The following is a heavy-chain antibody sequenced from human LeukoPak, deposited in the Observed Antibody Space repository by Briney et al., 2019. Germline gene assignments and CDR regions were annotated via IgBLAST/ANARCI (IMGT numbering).Heavy chain of an antibody. J-gene: IGHJ3*02. CDR2: INPDDEST. CDR3: LTIVETTIDAFDI. V-gene: IGHV3-74*01. Sequence: GGSLRLSCAASGFTFRKYWLHWVRQAPGKGLVWVSRINPDDESTSYADSVKGRFTISRDNAKSTLYLQMNSLRAEDTAVYYCLTIVETTIDAFDIWGQGTMVTVSS. CDR1: GFTFRKYW. D-gene: IGHD1-26*01.